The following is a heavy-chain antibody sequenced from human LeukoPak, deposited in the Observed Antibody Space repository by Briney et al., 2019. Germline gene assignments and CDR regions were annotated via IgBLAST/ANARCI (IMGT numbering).Heavy chain of an antibody. V-gene: IGHV3-23*01. J-gene: IGHJ6*02. Sequence: LGGSLRLSCAASGFTFSSYAMSWVRQAPGKGLEWVSTISGSGGSTYYADSVKGRFTISRDNSKNTLYLQMNSLRAEDTAVYYCAKESGYSYGYTYNYYGMDVWGRGTTVTVSS. D-gene: IGHD5-18*01. CDR1: GFTFSSYA. CDR3: AKESGYSYGYTYNYYGMDV. CDR2: ISGSGGST.